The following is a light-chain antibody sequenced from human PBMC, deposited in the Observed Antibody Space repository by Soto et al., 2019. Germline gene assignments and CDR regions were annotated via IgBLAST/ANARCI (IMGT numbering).Light chain of an antibody. J-gene: IGLJ3*02. CDR3: CSYAGNYRVL. CDR1: SSDVGDYDY. V-gene: IGLV2-11*01. CDR2: DVN. Sequence: QSVLTQPRSVSGSPGQSVTISCTGTSSDVGDYDYVSWYQQNPGKAPKLMIYDVNKRPSGVPDRFSGFKSGNTASLSISGLHAEDEAEYYCCSYAGNYRVLFGGGTKVTVL.